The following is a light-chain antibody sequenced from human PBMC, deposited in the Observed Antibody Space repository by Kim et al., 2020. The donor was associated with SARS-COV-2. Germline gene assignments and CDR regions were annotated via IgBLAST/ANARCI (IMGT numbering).Light chain of an antibody. CDR2: DVS. CDR3: SSYTSSSIL. J-gene: IGLJ2*01. Sequence: PAQSITISCTGTSSDVGDYKYVSWYQQHPGKAPQLMISDVSKRPSGVSNRFSGSKSANTASLTISGLQGEDEAVYYCSSYTSSSILFGGGTQLTVL. CDR1: SSDVGDYKY. V-gene: IGLV2-14*03.